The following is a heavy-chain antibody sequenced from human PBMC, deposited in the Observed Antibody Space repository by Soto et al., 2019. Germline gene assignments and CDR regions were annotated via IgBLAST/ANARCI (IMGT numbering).Heavy chain of an antibody. CDR2: MNPNSGNT. V-gene: IGHV1-8*01. CDR1: GYTFTSYD. J-gene: IGHJ4*02. Sequence: QVQLVQSGAEVKKPGASVKVSCKASGYTFTSYDINWVRQATGQGLEWMGWMNPNSGNTGYAQKFQGRVTMTRNTSISTAYMELSSLRSEDTAVYYCARGLPSRITIFGVVIRYYFDYWGQGTLVTVSS. D-gene: IGHD3-3*01. CDR3: ARGLPSRITIFGVVIRYYFDY.